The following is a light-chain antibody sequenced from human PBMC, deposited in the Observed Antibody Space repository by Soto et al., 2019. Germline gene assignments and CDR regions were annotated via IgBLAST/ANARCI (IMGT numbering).Light chain of an antibody. CDR2: DVS. CDR3: SSYTSSSTYV. V-gene: IGLV2-14*01. CDR1: SSDVGAYNF. Sequence: QSALTQPASVSGSPGESITISYTGTSSDVGAYNFVSWYQQDPGKAPKLMIYDVSSRPSGVSNRFSGSKSGHTASLTISGLQAEDEADYYCSSYTSSSTYVFGTGTKLTVL. J-gene: IGLJ1*01.